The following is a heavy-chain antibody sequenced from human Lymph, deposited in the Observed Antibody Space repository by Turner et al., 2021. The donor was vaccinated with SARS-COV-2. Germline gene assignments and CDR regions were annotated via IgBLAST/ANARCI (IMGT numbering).Heavy chain of an antibody. CDR3: ARDEGHYGMDV. Sequence: EVQLVESGGGLVQPGGSLRLSCAASGFTVSSNYMPWVRQAPGNGLEGVSVIYSGGSTYYADSVKGRFTISRHNSKHTLYLQMNSLRAEDTAVYYCARDEGHYGMDVWGQGTTVTVSS. V-gene: IGHV3-53*04. CDR1: GFTVSSNY. J-gene: IGHJ6*02. CDR2: IYSGGST.